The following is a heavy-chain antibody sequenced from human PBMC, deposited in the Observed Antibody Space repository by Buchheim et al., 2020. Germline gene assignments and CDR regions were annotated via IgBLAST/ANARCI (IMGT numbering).Heavy chain of an antibody. CDR3: ARRGYSGYDFPAYYFDY. CDR2: IYYSGST. D-gene: IGHD5-12*01. V-gene: IGHV4-39*01. CDR1: GGSISSSSYY. Sequence: QLQLQESGPGLVKPSETLSLTCTVSGGSISSSSYYWGWIRQPPGKGLEWIGSIYYSGSTYYNPSLKSRVTISVDTSKNQFSLKLSSVTAADTAVYYCARRGYSGYDFPAYYFDYWGQGT. J-gene: IGHJ4*02.